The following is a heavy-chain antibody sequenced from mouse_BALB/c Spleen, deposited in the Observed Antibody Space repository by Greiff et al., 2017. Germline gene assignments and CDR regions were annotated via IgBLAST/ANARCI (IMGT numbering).Heavy chain of an antibody. CDR2: IYPYNGGT. CDR1: GYTFTDYN. J-gene: IGHJ2*01. CDR3: ARYNYYGSYFDY. Sequence: VQLKQSGPELVKPGASVKISCKASGYTFTDYNMHWVKQSPGKSLEWIGYIYPYNGGTGYNQKFKSKATLTVDNSSSTAYMELRSLTSEDSAVYYCARYNYYGSYFDYWGQGTTLTVSA. D-gene: IGHD1-1*01. V-gene: IGHV1S29*02.